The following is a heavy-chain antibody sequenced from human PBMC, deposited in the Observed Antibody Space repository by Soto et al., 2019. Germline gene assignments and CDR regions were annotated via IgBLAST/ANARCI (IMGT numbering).Heavy chain of an antibody. CDR3: ARHVLAMEHRFDY. J-gene: IGHJ4*02. D-gene: IGHD5-18*01. CDR2: IYYSGST. V-gene: IGHV4-39*01. Sequence: SETLSLTCTVSGGSISSSSYYWGWIRQPPGKGLEWIGSIYYSGSTYYNPSLKSRVTISVDTSKNQFSLKLSSVTAADTAVYYCARHVLAMEHRFDYWGQGTLVTVS. CDR1: GGSISSSSYY.